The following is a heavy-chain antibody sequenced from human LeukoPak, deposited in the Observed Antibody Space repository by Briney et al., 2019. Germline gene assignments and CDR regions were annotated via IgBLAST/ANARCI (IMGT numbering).Heavy chain of an antibody. D-gene: IGHD3-10*01. Sequence: GGSLRLSCAASGFTFSSYWMHWVRQAPGKGLVWVSHIKTDGSSTNYAESVKGRFTISRDNAKNTVYLQMNSLRAEDTAVYYCAKDLMRDRWFGESWGQGTLVTVSS. CDR2: IKTDGSST. J-gene: IGHJ5*02. CDR3: AKDLMRDRWFGES. CDR1: GFTFSSYW. V-gene: IGHV3-74*01.